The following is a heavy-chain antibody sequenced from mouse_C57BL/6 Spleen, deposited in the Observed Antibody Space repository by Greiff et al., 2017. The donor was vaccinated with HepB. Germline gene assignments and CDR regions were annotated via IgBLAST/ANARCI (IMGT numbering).Heavy chain of an antibody. Sequence: VQLKESVAELVRPGASVKLSCTASGFNIKNTYMHWVKQRPEQGLEWIGRIDPANGNTKYAPKFQGKATITADTSSNTAYLQLSSLTSEDTAIYYWARDDGYYYWYFDVWGTGTTVTVSS. J-gene: IGHJ1*03. CDR3: ARDDGYYYWYFDV. D-gene: IGHD2-3*01. CDR1: GFNIKNTY. CDR2: IDPANGNT. V-gene: IGHV14-3*01.